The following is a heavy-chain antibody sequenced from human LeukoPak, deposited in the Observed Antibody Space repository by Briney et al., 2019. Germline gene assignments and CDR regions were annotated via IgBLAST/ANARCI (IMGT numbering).Heavy chain of an antibody. V-gene: IGHV4-4*07. CDR2: IYTSGST. CDR1: GGSISNHY. D-gene: IGHD6-19*01. J-gene: IGHJ4*02. Sequence: PSETLSLTCTVSGGSISNHYWSWIRQPAGKGLEWIGRIYTSGSTNYNPSLKSRVTMSVDTSKNQFSLKLSSVTAADTAVYYCARVQVAGPLDYWGQGTLVTVSS. CDR3: ARVQVAGPLDY.